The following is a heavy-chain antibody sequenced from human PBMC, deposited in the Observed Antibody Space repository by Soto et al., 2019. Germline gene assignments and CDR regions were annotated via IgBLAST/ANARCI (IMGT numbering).Heavy chain of an antibody. D-gene: IGHD1-7*01. V-gene: IGHV3-64*01. CDR3: VRRVSGNYDY. Sequence: EVQLAESGGGMVQPGGSLRLSCVASGFTFSSYDMHWVRQAPGKGLEYVSSISSNGGTTYYGNSVKGRFTISRDNSKNTLYRQMGSLRAEDMAVYYCVRRVSGNYDYWGQGTRVTVSP. J-gene: IGHJ4*02. CDR2: ISSNGGTT. CDR1: GFTFSSYD.